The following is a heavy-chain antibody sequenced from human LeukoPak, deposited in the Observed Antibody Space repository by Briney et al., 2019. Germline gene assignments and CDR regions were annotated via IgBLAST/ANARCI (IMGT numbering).Heavy chain of an antibody. D-gene: IGHD6-13*01. CDR3: AKDATAVPGTVYMDV. Sequence: GGSLRLSCAVSGFTVSGNYMSWVRQAPGKGLEWVSLIYSGGTTYYADSVKGRFTISRDNAKNSVYLQMTSLRAEDMALYYCAKDATAVPGTVYMDVWGKGTTVTISS. V-gene: IGHV3-53*01. CDR2: IYSGGTT. CDR1: GFTVSGNY. J-gene: IGHJ6*03.